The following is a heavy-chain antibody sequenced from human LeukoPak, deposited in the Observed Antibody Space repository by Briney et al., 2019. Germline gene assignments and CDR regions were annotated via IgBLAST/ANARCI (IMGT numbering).Heavy chain of an antibody. D-gene: IGHD3-22*01. V-gene: IGHV1-18*01. CDR2: ISGYNGNT. CDR1: GYTFTSYD. CDR3: ARMPYDSSGYSMY. J-gene: IGHJ4*02. Sequence: ASVKVSCKASGYTFTSYDINWVRQATGQGLEWMGWISGYNGNTNYAQKLQGRVTMTTDTSTNTAYMELRSLRSDDTAVYYCARMPYDSSGYSMYWGQGTLVTVSS.